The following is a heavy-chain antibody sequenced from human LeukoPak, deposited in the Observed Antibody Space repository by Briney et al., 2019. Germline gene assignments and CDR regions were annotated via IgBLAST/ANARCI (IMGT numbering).Heavy chain of an antibody. J-gene: IGHJ2*01. CDR3: AKPRAMTTGVGRYFDL. Sequence: GGSLGLSCGASGFTFTSYAMSWIRQAPGKGLEWVSAISGGGENTYYGDSVKGRFTISRDNSKNTLYLQMNSLRAEDTATYYCAKPRAMTTGVGRYFDLWGRGTLVTVSS. D-gene: IGHD1-1*01. CDR2: ISGGGENT. CDR1: GFTFTSYA. V-gene: IGHV3-23*01.